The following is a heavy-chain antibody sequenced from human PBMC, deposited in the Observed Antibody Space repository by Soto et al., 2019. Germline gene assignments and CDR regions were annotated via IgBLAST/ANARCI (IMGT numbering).Heavy chain of an antibody. Sequence: EVQLVESGGGLVQPGGSLRLSCVASGFTFTNYWIHWVRQTPGEGLVWVSRIKGDVITTNYADSVKGRFTISRDNAKNTVFLQMNSLSAEDTAVYYCERGAFGAYYLDLWGQGTLVIVS. V-gene: IGHV3-74*01. CDR3: ERGAFGAYYLDL. CDR2: IKGDVITT. J-gene: IGHJ4*02. D-gene: IGHD3-3*01. CDR1: GFTFTNYW.